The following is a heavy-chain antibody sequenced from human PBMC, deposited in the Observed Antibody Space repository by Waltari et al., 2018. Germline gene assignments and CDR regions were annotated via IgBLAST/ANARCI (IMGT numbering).Heavy chain of an antibody. D-gene: IGHD3-22*01. Sequence: QVQLVQSGAEVKKPGSSVKVSCKASGGTFSSYTISWVRQAPGQGLEWMGRIIPILGIANYAQKFQGRVTITADKSTSTAYMELSSLRSEDTAVYYWAREDYYDSSGDAPNDYWGQGTLVTVSS. CDR2: IIPILGIA. J-gene: IGHJ4*02. CDR3: AREDYYDSSGDAPNDY. CDR1: GGTFSSYT. V-gene: IGHV1-69*08.